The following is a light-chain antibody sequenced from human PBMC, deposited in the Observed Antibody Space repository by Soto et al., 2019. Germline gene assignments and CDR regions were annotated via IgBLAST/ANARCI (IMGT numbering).Light chain of an antibody. Sequence: DIQLTQSPSFLSASVGDRDTISCRASQGISGYLAWYQQKPGKAPKLLIYGASTLQSGVPSRFSGSASGTEFTLTISSLPPEDFATYFCQQFNAYPLTFGGGTKLEIK. J-gene: IGKJ4*01. CDR3: QQFNAYPLT. CDR1: QGISGY. V-gene: IGKV1-9*01. CDR2: GAS.